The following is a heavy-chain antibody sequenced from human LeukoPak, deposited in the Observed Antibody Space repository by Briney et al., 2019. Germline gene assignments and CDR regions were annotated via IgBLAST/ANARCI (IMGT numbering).Heavy chain of an antibody. CDR3: AREGLTRHPSSGPDAFDI. J-gene: IGHJ3*02. D-gene: IGHD3-22*01. CDR1: GYTFTSYY. Sequence: ASVKVSRKASGYTFTSYYMHWVRQAPGQGLEWMGIINPSGGSTSYAPKFQGRVTMTRDTSTSTVYMELSSLRSEDTAVYYCAREGLTRHPSSGPDAFDIWGQGTMVTVSS. V-gene: IGHV1-46*01. CDR2: INPSGGST.